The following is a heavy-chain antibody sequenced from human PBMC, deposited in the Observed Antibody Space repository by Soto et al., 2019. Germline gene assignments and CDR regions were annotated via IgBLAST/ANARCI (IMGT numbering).Heavy chain of an antibody. CDR3: ARGPSIYNWTYFNY. D-gene: IGHD1-20*01. CDR1: GGSFSGYY. CDR2: INHSGST. J-gene: IGHJ4*02. Sequence: PSETLSLTCAVYGGSFSGYYWSWIRQPPGKGLEWIGEINHSGSTNYNPSLKSRVTISVDTSKNQFSLKLSSVTAADTAVYYCARGPSIYNWTYFNYWGQGTLVPVSP. V-gene: IGHV4-34*01.